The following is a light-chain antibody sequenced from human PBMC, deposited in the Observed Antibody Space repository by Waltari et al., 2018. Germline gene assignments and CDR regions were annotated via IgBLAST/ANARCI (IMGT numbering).Light chain of an antibody. J-gene: IGLJ3*02. V-gene: IGLV3-21*02. CDR2: LDS. Sequence: SSVLTQAPSVSVAPGQTATVTCGGDNIGGRRVHWYQQRPGRAPVLVVYLDSDRPSGIPDRFSGSKSGNAATLTISRVEAGDEPDYYCHVWDGKTVMFGGGTKLTVL. CDR3: HVWDGKTVM. CDR1: NIGGRR.